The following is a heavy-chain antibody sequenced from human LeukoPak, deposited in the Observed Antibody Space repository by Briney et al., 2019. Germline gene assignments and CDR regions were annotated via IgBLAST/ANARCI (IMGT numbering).Heavy chain of an antibody. CDR3: ARGADIVLMAYAAASSYFDY. D-gene: IGHD2-8*01. Sequence: SSETLSLTCAVYGGSFSGYYWSWIRQPPGKGLEWIGEINHSGSTIYNPSLKSRVTISVDTSKNQFSLKLSSVTAADTAVYYCARGADIVLMAYAAASSYFDYWGQGTLVTVSS. V-gene: IGHV4-34*01. CDR2: INHSGST. J-gene: IGHJ4*02. CDR1: GGSFSGYY.